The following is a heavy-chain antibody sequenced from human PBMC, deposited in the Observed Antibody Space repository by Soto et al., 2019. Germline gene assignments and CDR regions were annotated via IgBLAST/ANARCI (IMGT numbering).Heavy chain of an antibody. CDR2: IFYSGIT. Sequence: NPXATLSLTCTVSGGSISSSNYYWGWIRQPPGKGLEWIGSIFYSGITYHNPSLKSRVTISVDTSKNQFSLNLSSVTAADTAVYYCARPPTANLDAFDIWGLGTMVTVSS. D-gene: IGHD7-27*01. CDR1: GGSISSSNYY. V-gene: IGHV4-39*01. J-gene: IGHJ3*02. CDR3: ARPPTANLDAFDI.